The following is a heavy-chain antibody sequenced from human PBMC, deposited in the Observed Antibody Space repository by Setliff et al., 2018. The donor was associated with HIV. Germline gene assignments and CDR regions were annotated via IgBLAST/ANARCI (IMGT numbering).Heavy chain of an antibody. D-gene: IGHD6-19*01. CDR3: ARVPYRSAWFSGGHDAFDV. CDR2: ISGYNGNT. V-gene: IGHV1-18*01. Sequence: ASVKVSCKASGYTFSSYGISWVRQAPGQGLEWMGGISGYNGNTKYVQKLQGRVTMTTDTSTRTVYMELRSLRHDDTAEYFCARVPYRSAWFSGGHDAFDVWGQGTMVTVSS. J-gene: IGHJ3*01. CDR1: GYTFSSYG.